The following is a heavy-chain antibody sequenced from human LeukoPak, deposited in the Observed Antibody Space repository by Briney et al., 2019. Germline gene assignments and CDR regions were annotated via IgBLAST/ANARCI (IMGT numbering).Heavy chain of an antibody. V-gene: IGHV3-7*01. Sequence: GGSLRLSCAASGFTFTNYWMTWVRQAPGKGLEWVASINPDGNKKYSADSVKGRFTISRDNAENSLYLQMNSLRVEDTAFYYCARDLAYSRLDYWGQGMLVTVSS. CDR3: ARDLAYSRLDY. CDR2: INPDGNKK. J-gene: IGHJ4*02. D-gene: IGHD5-18*01. CDR1: GFTFTNYW.